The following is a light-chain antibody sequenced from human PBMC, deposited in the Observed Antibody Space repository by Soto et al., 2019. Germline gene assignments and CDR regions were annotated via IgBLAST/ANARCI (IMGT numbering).Light chain of an antibody. J-gene: IGLJ1*01. CDR3: SSYLSSSTPYV. CDR1: SSDSGGYNF. Sequence: QSAXTQPASVSGSPGQSVTISCTGTSSDSGGYNFVSWYQHHPGKAPRLMIFGVSDRPSGVSDRSSGSTSRHTASMTISGLQAEDAADYYCSSYLSSSTPYVFGSGPPVTV. CDR2: GVS. V-gene: IGLV2-14*03.